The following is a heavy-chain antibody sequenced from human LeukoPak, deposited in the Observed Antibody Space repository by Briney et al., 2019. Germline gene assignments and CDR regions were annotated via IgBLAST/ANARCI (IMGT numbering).Heavy chain of an antibody. Sequence: GGSLRLSCAASGFTFSSYSMNWVRQAPGKGLEWVSSISSSSSYIYYADSVKGRFTISRDNAKNSLYLQMNSLRAEDTAVYYCARGRYYYGSGNYMDVWGKGTTVTVSS. CDR1: GFTFSSYS. CDR3: ARGRYYYGSGNYMDV. CDR2: ISSSSSYI. D-gene: IGHD3-10*01. J-gene: IGHJ6*03. V-gene: IGHV3-21*01.